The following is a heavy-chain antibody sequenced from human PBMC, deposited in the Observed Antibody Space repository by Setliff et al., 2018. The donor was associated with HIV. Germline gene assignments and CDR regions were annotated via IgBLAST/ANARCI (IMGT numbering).Heavy chain of an antibody. CDR3: GGGGYCSGGSCYPRSYYYYGMDV. CDR1: GGTFSSYA. V-gene: IGHV1-69*10. CDR2: IIPILGIA. J-gene: IGHJ6*02. Sequence: EASVKVSCKASGGTFSSYAISWVRQAPGQGLEWMGGIIPILGIASYAQKFQGRVTITADKSTSTAYMELSSLRSEDTAVYYCGGGGYCSGGSCYPRSYYYYGMDVWGQGTTVTVSS. D-gene: IGHD2-15*01.